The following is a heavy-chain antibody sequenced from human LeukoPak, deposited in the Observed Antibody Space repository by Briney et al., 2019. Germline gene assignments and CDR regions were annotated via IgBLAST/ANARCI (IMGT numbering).Heavy chain of an antibody. Sequence: SETLSLTCAVYGGSLSGYYWSWIRQSPGKGLEWIGEINHSGSTNQNPSLKSRVTMSVDTSKNQFSLKLSSMTAADTAIYYCARAPAGVNPQKYFDSGGRGPRAPFPS. J-gene: IGHJ4*02. CDR1: GGSLSGYY. V-gene: IGHV4-34*01. CDR3: ARAPAGVNPQKYFDS. D-gene: IGHD2/OR15-2a*01. CDR2: INHSGST.